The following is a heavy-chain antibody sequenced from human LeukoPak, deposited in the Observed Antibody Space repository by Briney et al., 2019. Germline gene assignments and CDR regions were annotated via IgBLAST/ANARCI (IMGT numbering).Heavy chain of an antibody. D-gene: IGHD3-10*01. J-gene: IGHJ4*02. Sequence: GRSLRLSCAASGFTFSSYAMHWVRQAPGKGLEWVAVISYDGRNKYYADSVKGRFTISRDNSKNTLYLQMTSLRAEDTAVYYCARAFLLWFGELYYFDYWGQGTLVTVSS. CDR3: ARAFLLWFGELYYFDY. CDR1: GFTFSSYA. V-gene: IGHV3-30*04. CDR2: ISYDGRNK.